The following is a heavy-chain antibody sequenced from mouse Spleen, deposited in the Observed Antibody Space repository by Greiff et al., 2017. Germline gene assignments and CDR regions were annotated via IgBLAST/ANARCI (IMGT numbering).Heavy chain of an antibody. J-gene: IGHJ2*01. D-gene: IGHD1-1*01. CDR3: ATLYYYGSGGDY. CDR2: IWSGGST. Sequence: QVQLKESGPGLVQPSQSLSITCTVSGFSLTSYGVHWVRQSPGKGLEWLGVIWSGGSTDYNAAFISRLSISKDNSKSQVFFKMNSLQADDTAIYYCATLYYYGSGGDYWGQGTTLTVSS. V-gene: IGHV2-2*01. CDR1: GFSLTSYG.